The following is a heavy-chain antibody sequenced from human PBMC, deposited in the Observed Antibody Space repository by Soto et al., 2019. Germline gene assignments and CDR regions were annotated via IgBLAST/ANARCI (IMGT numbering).Heavy chain of an antibody. J-gene: IGHJ4*02. Sequence: GGSLRLSCAASGFTLSNHDMSWIRQAPGKGLEWIGYSSNSGSFTRYADSVKGRFSISRDNAKNSLYLQINSLRGDDTAIYYCVRSGDNYNLLDYWGQGTPVTVSS. CDR3: VRSGDNYNLLDY. V-gene: IGHV3-11*06. CDR2: SSNSGSFT. CDR1: GFTLSNHD. D-gene: IGHD1-1*01.